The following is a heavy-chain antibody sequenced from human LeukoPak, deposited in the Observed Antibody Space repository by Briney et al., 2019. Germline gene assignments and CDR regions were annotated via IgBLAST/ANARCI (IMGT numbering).Heavy chain of an antibody. D-gene: IGHD2-15*01. V-gene: IGHV1-18*01. CDR3: ARDGGYCSGGYCYSVYFDY. J-gene: IGHJ4*02. CDR2: ISAYNGNT. CDR1: GYTFTSYG. Sequence: ATVKVSCKASGYTFTSYGISWVRQAPGQGLEWMGWISAYNGNTNYAQKFQGRVTMTRNTSISTAYMELSSLRSEDTAVYYCARDGGYCSGGYCYSVYFDYWGQGTLVTVSS.